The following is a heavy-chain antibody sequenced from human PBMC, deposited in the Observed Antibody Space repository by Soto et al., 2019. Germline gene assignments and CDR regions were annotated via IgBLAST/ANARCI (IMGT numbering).Heavy chain of an antibody. V-gene: IGHV3-74*01. CDR3: ASRGAVVPAASFAY. CDR2: INSDGSRT. J-gene: IGHJ4*02. CDR1: GFTFSSNY. Sequence: EVQLVESGGDLVQPGESLRLSCAASGFTFSSNYMHWVRQAPGKGLVWVSFINSDGSRTNYADSVKGRFTISRDNAKNTLYLQMTSLRAEYTAVYYCASRGAVVPAASFAYWGQGTLVTVSS. D-gene: IGHD2-2*01.